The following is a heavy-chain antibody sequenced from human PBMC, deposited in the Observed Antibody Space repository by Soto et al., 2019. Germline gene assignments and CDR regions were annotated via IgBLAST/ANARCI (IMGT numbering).Heavy chain of an antibody. CDR2: IIPMYGTG. J-gene: IGHJ6*02. V-gene: IGHV1-69*01. CDR3: ARWGAGSGMDYHQGMGV. D-gene: IGHD3-10*01. CDR1: GGTFSSYA. Sequence: QERLVQSGTEVKKPGSSVKVSCKASGGTFSSYALSWVRQAPGQGPEWMGGIIPMYGTGHYAQKCQGRVTIGAEESRITAHMQLRALSSDDTAVYYCARWGAGSGMDYHQGMGVWGQGTTVTVS.